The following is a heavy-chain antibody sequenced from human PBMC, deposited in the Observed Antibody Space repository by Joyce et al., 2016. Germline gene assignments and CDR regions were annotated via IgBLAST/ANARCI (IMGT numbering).Heavy chain of an antibody. V-gene: IGHV5-51*01. D-gene: IGHD2-21*01. CDR2: IYPGDSRM. CDR1: GFSFNGYW. Sequence: EVQLVQSGAEVQKPGESLKISCKSSGFSFNGYWIAWVRQMPGKGLEWMGNIYPGDSRMRYSPSFQGQVTISADKSINTAYLHWSSLKASDTAIYYCARVISHSHFDTWGQGTLVTVSS. CDR3: ARVISHSHFDT. J-gene: IGHJ4*02.